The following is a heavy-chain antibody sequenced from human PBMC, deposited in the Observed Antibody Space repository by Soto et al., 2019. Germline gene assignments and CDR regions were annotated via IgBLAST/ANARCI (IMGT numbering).Heavy chain of an antibody. CDR1: GFTFSSYG. D-gene: IGHD1-7*01. CDR3: AKSAGNYALGYYGMDV. J-gene: IGHJ6*01. Sequence: QVQLVESGGGVVQPGRSLRLSCAASGFTFSSYGMHWVRQAPGKGLEWVAVISYDGSNKYYADSVKGRFTISRDNSKNTLYLQMNSLRAEDTAVYYCAKSAGNYALGYYGMDVW. V-gene: IGHV3-30*18. CDR2: ISYDGSNK.